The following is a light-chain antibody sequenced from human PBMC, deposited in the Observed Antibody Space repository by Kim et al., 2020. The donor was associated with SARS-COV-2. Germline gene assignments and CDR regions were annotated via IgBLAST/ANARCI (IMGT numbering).Light chain of an antibody. CDR2: DAS. J-gene: IGKJ2*01. CDR1: QDISNN. CDR3: QHYYGFPYT. Sequence: SATGGDRVTTTCQASQDISNNLNWYQQKSGEGPKLLIYDASSLDTGVPSKFSGRGSGTDFTFTINNLEPEDTATYFCQHYYGFPYTFGQGTKLEI. V-gene: IGKV1-33*01.